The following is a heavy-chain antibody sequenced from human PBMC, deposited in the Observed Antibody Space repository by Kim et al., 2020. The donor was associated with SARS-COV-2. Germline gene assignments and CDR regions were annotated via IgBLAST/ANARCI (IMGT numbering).Heavy chain of an antibody. J-gene: IGHJ4*02. Sequence: YANSVTGRFTISRDNSKNMLYLQMNSLRAEDTAVYYCAEAGVSGSYSFIYWGQGTLVTVSS. V-gene: IGHV3-23*03. CDR3: AEAGVSGSYSFIY. D-gene: IGHD3-10*01.